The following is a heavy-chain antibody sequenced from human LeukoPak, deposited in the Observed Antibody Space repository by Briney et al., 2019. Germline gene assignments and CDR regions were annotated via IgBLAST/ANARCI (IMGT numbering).Heavy chain of an antibody. J-gene: IGHJ2*01. Sequence: GGSLRLSCAASGFTFSSYAMSWVRQAPGKGLEWVSAINGSGGSTYYADSVKGRFTISRDNSKNTLSLQMNSLRAEDAAVYYCAKGGGSYWYFDLWGRGTVVTVSS. CDR3: AKGGGSYWYFDL. V-gene: IGHV3-23*01. CDR2: INGSGGST. CDR1: GFTFSSYA.